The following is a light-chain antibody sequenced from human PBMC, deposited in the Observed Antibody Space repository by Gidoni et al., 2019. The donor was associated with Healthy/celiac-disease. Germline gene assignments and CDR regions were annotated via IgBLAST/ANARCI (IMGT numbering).Light chain of an antibody. CDR3: QQSYSTPL. Sequence: DIQMTQSPSSLSASVGDRVTITCRASQSISSYLNWYQQKPGKAPKLLIYAASSLQSGVPSRFSGSGSGTDFTLTISSLQPEEFATYYCQQSYSTPLFXXXTRLEIK. CDR2: AAS. CDR1: QSISSY. V-gene: IGKV1-39*01. J-gene: IGKJ5*01.